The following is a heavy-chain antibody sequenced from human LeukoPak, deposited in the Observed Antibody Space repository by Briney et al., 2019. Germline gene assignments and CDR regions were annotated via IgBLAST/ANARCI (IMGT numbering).Heavy chain of an antibody. CDR1: GGSISSSSYY. Sequence: PSETLSLTCTVSGGSISSSSYYWGWVRQPPGKGLEWIGSIYYSGSTYYNPSLKSRVTISVDTSKNQFSLKLSSVTAADTALYYCATSAVAATGFPWFDPWGQRTLVTVSS. J-gene: IGHJ5*02. V-gene: IGHV4-39*01. D-gene: IGHD6-19*01. CDR3: ATSAVAATGFPWFDP. CDR2: IYYSGST.